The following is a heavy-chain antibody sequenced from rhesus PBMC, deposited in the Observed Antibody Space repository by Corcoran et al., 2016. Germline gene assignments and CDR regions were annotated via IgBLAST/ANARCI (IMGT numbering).Heavy chain of an antibody. CDR3: TRGGTSHAPVDY. J-gene: IGHJ4*01. CDR1: GFTFSSYG. V-gene: IGHV3S16*01. Sequence: EVQLVESGGGLVQPGGSLRLSCAASGFTFSSYGLTWVRQSPGKGLEWISSLINNSNYIYCSDSVKGRYTISRDNAKNSLSLQMNSLRAEDTAVYYCTRGGTSHAPVDYWGQGVLVTVSS. D-gene: IGHD1-44*01. CDR2: LINNSNYI.